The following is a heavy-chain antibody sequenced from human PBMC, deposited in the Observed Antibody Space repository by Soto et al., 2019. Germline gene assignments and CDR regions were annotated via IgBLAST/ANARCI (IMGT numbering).Heavy chain of an antibody. CDR2: VSSSSSTI. J-gene: IGHJ4*02. V-gene: IGHV3-48*01. CDR1: GFTLSSYS. Sequence: GGSLRLSCAASGFTLSSYSMNWVRQAPGKGLEWVSYVSSSSSTIYYADSVKGRFTISRDSAKNSLYLQMNSLRAEDTAVYYCARGVVATSPYFLAYWGQGTLVTVSS. D-gene: IGHD2-15*01. CDR3: ARGVVATSPYFLAY.